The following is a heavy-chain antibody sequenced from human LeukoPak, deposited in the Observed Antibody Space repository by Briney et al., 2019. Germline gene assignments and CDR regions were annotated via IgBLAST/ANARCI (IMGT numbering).Heavy chain of an antibody. Sequence: PSETLSLTCAVYGGSFSGYYWSWRRQPPGKGLEWVGEINHSGSTNYNPSLKSRVTISVDTSKNQFSLKLSSVTAADTAVYYCARGLGSGRDYWGQGTLVTVSS. CDR3: ARGLGSGRDY. D-gene: IGHD3-10*01. CDR1: GGSFSGYY. J-gene: IGHJ4*02. V-gene: IGHV4-34*01. CDR2: INHSGST.